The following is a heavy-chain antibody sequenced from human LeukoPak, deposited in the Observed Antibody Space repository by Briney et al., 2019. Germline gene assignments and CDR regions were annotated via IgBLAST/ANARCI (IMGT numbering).Heavy chain of an antibody. V-gene: IGHV1-2*02. CDR1: GYTFTGYY. J-gene: IGHJ4*02. CDR2: INPNSGST. CDR3: ARDGSVVPAATYFDY. D-gene: IGHD2-2*01. Sequence: ASVKVSCKASGYTFTGYYMHWVRQAPGQGLEWMGWINPNSGSTNYAQKFQGRVTMTRDTSISTAYMELSRLRSDDTAVYYCARDGSVVPAATYFDYWGQGTLVTVSS.